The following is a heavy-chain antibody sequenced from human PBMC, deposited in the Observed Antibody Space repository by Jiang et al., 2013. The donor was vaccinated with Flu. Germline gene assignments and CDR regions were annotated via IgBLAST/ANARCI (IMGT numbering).Heavy chain of an antibody. CDR1: GGSFSGYY. J-gene: IGHJ4*02. V-gene: IGHV4-34*01. Sequence: LLKPSETLSLTCAVYGGSFSGYYWSWIRQPPGKGLEWIGEINHSGSTNYNPSLKSRVTISVDTSKNQFSLKLSSVTAADTAVYYCARGHGGPKSIIDYWGQGTLVTVSS. CDR3: ARGHGGPKSIIDY. CDR2: INHSGST. D-gene: IGHD2-15*01.